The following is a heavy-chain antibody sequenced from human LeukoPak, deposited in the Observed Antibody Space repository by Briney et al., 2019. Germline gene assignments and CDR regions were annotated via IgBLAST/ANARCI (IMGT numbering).Heavy chain of an antibody. D-gene: IGHD5-18*01. Sequence: GGSLRLSCAASGFTFSSYEMNWVRQAPGKGLEWVSYISSSGSTIYYADSVKGRFTISRDNAKNSLYLQMNSLRAEDTAVYYCARGAPTASFYWGQGTLVTVSS. CDR2: ISSSGSTI. CDR1: GFTFSSYE. CDR3: ARGAPTASFY. V-gene: IGHV3-48*03. J-gene: IGHJ4*02.